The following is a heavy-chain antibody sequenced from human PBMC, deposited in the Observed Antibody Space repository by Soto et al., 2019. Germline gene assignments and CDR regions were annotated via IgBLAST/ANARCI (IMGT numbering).Heavy chain of an antibody. CDR3: AKDSLSSGYYSGPDY. V-gene: IGHV3-23*01. CDR2: ISGSGGST. J-gene: IGHJ4*02. D-gene: IGHD3-22*01. CDR1: GFTFSSYA. Sequence: GSLRLSCAASGFTFSSYAVTWVRQAPEKGLEWVSAISGSGGSTYYADSVKGRFTISRDNSKNTLYLQMNSLRAEDTAVYYCAKDSLSSGYYSGPDYWGQGTLVTVSS.